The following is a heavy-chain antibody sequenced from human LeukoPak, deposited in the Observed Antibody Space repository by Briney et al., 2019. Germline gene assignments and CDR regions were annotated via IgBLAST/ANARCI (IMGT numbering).Heavy chain of an antibody. CDR1: GFRFSEYG. Sequence: PGGSLRLSCVASGFRFSEYGMHWVRQAPGKGLEWVALISYDGSTKQLTDSVKGRFTISRDNSKNTVYLQMNSLRPEDTAVYFCAATGGSSYDSSGYDFDLWGQGSLVTVSS. CDR2: ISYDGSTK. J-gene: IGHJ4*02. V-gene: IGHV3-30*03. CDR3: AATGGSSYDSSGYDFDL. D-gene: IGHD3-22*01.